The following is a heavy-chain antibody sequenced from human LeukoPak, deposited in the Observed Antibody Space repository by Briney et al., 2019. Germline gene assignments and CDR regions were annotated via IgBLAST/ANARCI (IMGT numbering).Heavy chain of an antibody. D-gene: IGHD5-18*01. Sequence: PSQTLSLTCTVSGGSISSGSYYWSWIRQPAGKGLEWIGRIYTSGSTNYNPSLKSRVTISVDTSKNQFSLKLSSVTAADTAVYYCASTERGYTASWFDPWGQGTLVTVSS. CDR1: GGSISSGSYY. CDR2: IYTSGST. CDR3: ASTERGYTASWFDP. J-gene: IGHJ5*02. V-gene: IGHV4-61*02.